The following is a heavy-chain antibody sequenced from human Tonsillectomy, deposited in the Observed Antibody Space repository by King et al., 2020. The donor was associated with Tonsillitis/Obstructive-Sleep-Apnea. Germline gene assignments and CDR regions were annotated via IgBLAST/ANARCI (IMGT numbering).Heavy chain of an antibody. CDR3: ARXXXXXXSXXLXX. Sequence: VQLVXSGGGVVQPGRSLRLSCAASGFTFSSYAIHWVRQAPGXGLEXVSVXSYDGNNKYXAXXVKGRFNXXRASSXNTXYLQMDTLRPEDTAVYYCARXXXXXXSXXLXXXGQXXLXTVXS. CDR2: XSYDGNNK. CDR1: GFTFSSYA. J-gene: IGHJ1*01. V-gene: IGHV3-30*04.